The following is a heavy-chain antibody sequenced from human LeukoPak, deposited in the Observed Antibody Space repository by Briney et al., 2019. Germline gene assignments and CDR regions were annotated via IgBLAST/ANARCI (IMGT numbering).Heavy chain of an antibody. CDR2: ISSSGSTI. CDR1: GFTVRSNY. Sequence: KSGGSLRLSCAASGFTVRSNYMSWVRQAPGKGLEWVSYISSSGSTIYYADSVKGRFTISRDNAKNSLYLQMNSLRAEDTAVYYCAELGITMIGGVWGKGTTVTISS. CDR3: AELGITMIGGV. V-gene: IGHV3-11*04. J-gene: IGHJ6*04. D-gene: IGHD3-10*02.